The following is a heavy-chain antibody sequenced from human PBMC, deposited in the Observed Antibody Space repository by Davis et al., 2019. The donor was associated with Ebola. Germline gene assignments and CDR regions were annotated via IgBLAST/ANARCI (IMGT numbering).Heavy chain of an antibody. CDR1: GFTFSAYG. J-gene: IGHJ4*02. D-gene: IGHD5-18*01. CDR2: IDAGGGRT. CDR3: ARVYRAMVDY. Sequence: GESLKISCAASGFTFSAYGMSWVRQAPGKGLEWVSAIDAGGGRTYSADSVKGRFTISRENSKNTLFLQMNSLRAEDTAVYYCARVYRAMVDYWGQGTLVTVSS. V-gene: IGHV3-23*01.